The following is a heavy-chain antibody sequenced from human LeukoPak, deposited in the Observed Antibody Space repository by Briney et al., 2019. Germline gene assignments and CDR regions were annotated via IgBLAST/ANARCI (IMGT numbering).Heavy chain of an antibody. CDR2: INHSGST. Sequence: PSETPSLTCAVYGGSFSGYYWSWIRQPPGKGLEWIGEINHSGSTNYNPSLKSRVTISVDTSKNQFSLKLSSVTAADTAVYYCARGAPVDTAMVRWVHYYYMDVWGKGTTVTVSS. CDR1: GGSFSGYY. J-gene: IGHJ6*03. V-gene: IGHV4-34*01. CDR3: ARGAPVDTAMVRWVHYYYMDV. D-gene: IGHD5-18*01.